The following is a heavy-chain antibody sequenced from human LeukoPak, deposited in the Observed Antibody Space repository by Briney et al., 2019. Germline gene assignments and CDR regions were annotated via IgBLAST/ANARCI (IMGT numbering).Heavy chain of an antibody. CDR3: AQNGQSGFSFDP. CDR1: GGAFSGYY. D-gene: IGHD2-8*01. J-gene: IGHJ5*02. Sequence: SGTLSLTCAVYGGAFSGYYWSWIRQPPGKGLGWIGEINHSGSTNYNPSLKSRVTISADTSKNQFSLKLSSVTAADTAVYYCAQNGQSGFSFDPWGQGTLVTVSS. V-gene: IGHV4-34*01. CDR2: INHSGST.